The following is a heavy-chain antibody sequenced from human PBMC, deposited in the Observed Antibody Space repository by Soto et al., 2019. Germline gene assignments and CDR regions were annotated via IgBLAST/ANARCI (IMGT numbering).Heavy chain of an antibody. V-gene: IGHV3-30-3*01. J-gene: IGHJ4*02. D-gene: IGHD2-8*01. CDR2: ISYDGSNK. CDR1: GFTFSSYA. Sequence: QVQLVESGGGVVQPGRSLRLSCAASGFTFSSYAMHWVRQAPGKGLEWVAVISYDGSNKYYADSVKGRFTISRDNSKNTLDLQMNSLRAEDTAVYYCARGGYCTNGVCLHYWGQGTLVTVSS. CDR3: ARGGYCTNGVCLHY.